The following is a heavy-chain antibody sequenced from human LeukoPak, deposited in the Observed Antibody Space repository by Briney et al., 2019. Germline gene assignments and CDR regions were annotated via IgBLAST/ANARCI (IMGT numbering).Heavy chain of an antibody. J-gene: IGHJ5*02. CDR2: IIPIFGTA. D-gene: IGHD2-15*01. CDR1: GGTFSSYA. CDR3: ARGGYENWFDP. V-gene: IGHV1-69*05. Sequence: ASVKVSCKASGGTFSSYAISWVRQAPGQGLEWMGGIIPIFGTANYAQKFQGRVTITTDESTRTAYMELSRMRSEDTAVYYCARGGYENWFDPWGQGTLVTVSS.